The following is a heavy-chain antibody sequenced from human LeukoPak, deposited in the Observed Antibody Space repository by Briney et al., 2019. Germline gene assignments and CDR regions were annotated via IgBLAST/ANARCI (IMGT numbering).Heavy chain of an antibody. J-gene: IGHJ4*02. CDR2: INTNNGNT. CDR3: ARDNLAGRLTPDY. V-gene: IGHV1-18*04. Sequence: ASVKVSCKASGYTFTSYGISWVRQDPGQGLEWMGWINTNNGNTNYAQNLQGRVTMTTDTSTSTAYMELRNLRSDDTAVYYCARDNLAGRLTPDYWGQGTLVTVSS. D-gene: IGHD6-6*01. CDR1: GYTFTSYG.